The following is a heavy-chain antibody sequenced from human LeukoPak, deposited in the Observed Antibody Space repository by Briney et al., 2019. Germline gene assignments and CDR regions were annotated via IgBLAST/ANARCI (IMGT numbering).Heavy chain of an antibody. CDR3: ARGGIVATTPNDY. V-gene: IGHV3-21*01. CDR1: GFTFSSYS. J-gene: IGHJ4*02. D-gene: IGHD5-12*01. Sequence: GGSLRLSCAASGFTFSSYSMNWVRQAPGKGLEWVSSISSSSSYIYYADSVKGRFTISRDNAKNSLYLQMNSLRAEDTAVYYCARGGIVATTPNDYWGQGTLVTVSS. CDR2: ISSSSSYI.